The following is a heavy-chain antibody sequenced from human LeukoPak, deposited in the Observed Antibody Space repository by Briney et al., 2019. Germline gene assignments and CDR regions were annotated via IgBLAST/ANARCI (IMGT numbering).Heavy chain of an antibody. Sequence: GGSLRLSCAASGFTFSSYAMAWVRQAPGKGLEWLSYITSSSNINYADSVKGRFTISRDNAKNSLYLQMNSLRDEDTAVYYCARSANPGVHEFDPWGQGTLVTVSS. D-gene: IGHD6-6*01. CDR2: ITSSSNI. V-gene: IGHV3-48*02. CDR1: GFTFSSYA. CDR3: ARSANPGVHEFDP. J-gene: IGHJ5*02.